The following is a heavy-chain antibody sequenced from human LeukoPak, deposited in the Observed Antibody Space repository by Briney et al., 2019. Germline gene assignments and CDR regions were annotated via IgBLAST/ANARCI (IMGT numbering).Heavy chain of an antibody. V-gene: IGHV3-21*01. J-gene: IGHJ4*02. CDR1: GFTFSSYS. CDR2: ISSSSSYI. D-gene: IGHD3-3*01. CDR3: ARDLHDFARTPTFDY. Sequence: NSGGSLRLSCAASGFTFSSYSMNWVRQAPGKGLEWVSSISSSSSYIYYADSVKGRFTISRDNAKNSLYLQMNSLRAGDTAVYYCARDLHDFARTPTFDYWGQGTLVTVSS.